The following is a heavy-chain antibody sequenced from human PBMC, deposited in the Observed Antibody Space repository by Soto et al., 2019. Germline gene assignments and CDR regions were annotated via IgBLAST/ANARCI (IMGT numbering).Heavy chain of an antibody. CDR3: ARGSYDSYAGFFGMDV. CDR2: IIPFFGTV. CDR1: GGSFMSQA. D-gene: IGHD3-10*01. Sequence: QVQLVQSGAEVKKPGSSVKVSCKASGGSFMSQAISWVRQAPGQGPEWMGGIIPFFGTVTSTQRFQGRLTLTTDEPTKTAYMELSSLTSEDTAVYYCARGSYDSYAGFFGMDVWGQGTTFTVS. J-gene: IGHJ6*02. V-gene: IGHV1-69*01.